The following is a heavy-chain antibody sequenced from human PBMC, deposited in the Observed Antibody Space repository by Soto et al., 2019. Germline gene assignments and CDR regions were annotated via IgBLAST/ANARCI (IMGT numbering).Heavy chain of an antibody. J-gene: IGHJ4*02. CDR3: TRSIGSGGVIGGFDY. CDR1: GGTFNTYA. Sequence: GASVEVSCKAFGGTFNTYAMNWVRRAPGQGLEWMGGIIPMFDTPRYAQKFQGRVTITVDESTTTAYMELSSLRSDDTAVYYCTRSIGSGGVIGGFDYWGQGTLVTVSS. CDR2: IIPMFDTP. V-gene: IGHV1-69*13. D-gene: IGHD3-16*02.